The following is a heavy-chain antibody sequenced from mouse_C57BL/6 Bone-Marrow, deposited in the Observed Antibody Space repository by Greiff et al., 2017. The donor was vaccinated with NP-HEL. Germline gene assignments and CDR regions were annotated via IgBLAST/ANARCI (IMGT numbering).Heavy chain of an antibody. Sequence: EVQLQQSGPELVKPGASVKISCKASGYSFTDYYMNWVKQSNGKSLEWIGVINPNYGTTSYNQKFKGKATLTVDQSSSTAYMQLYSLTSEDSAVYYCARLYYNNDGYYLDYWGQGTTLTVSS. CDR1: GYSFTDYY. D-gene: IGHD2-4*01. CDR3: ARLYYNNDGYYLDY. CDR2: INPNYGTT. J-gene: IGHJ2*01. V-gene: IGHV1-39*01.